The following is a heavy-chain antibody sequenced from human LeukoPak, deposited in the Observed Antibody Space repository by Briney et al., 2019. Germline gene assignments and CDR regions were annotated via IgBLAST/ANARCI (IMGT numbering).Heavy chain of an antibody. Sequence: GASVKVSCKASGYSFTSYGISWVRQAPGQGLEWMGWISAHNGATNYAQKFQGRIIMTIDTSTNTAYMVVRSLISDDTAVYYCARESSAGSYQNDYWGQGTLVTVSS. D-gene: IGHD3-10*01. J-gene: IGHJ4*02. CDR3: ARESSAGSYQNDY. V-gene: IGHV1-18*01. CDR2: ISAHNGAT. CDR1: GYSFTSYG.